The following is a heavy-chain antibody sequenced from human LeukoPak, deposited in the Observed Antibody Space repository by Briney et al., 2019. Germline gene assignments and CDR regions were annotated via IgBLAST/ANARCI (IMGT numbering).Heavy chain of an antibody. V-gene: IGHV4-59*01. Sequence: SETLSLTCTVSGGSISNYYWSWIRQPPGKGLEWIGYIYYSGSTNYNPSLKSRVTISVDTSKNQFSLKLSSVTAADTAVYYCASVLSNFDYWGQGTLVTVSS. D-gene: IGHD2-15*01. CDR1: GGSISNYY. CDR2: IYYSGST. J-gene: IGHJ4*02. CDR3: ASVLSNFDY.